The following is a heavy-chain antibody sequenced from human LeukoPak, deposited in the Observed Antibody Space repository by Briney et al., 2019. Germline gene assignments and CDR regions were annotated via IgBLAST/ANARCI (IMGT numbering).Heavy chain of an antibody. Sequence: GGSLRLSCAASGFTFGNYNFIWVRQAPGKGPEWVSYISSSSSAIHYADSVKGRFTISRDNAKNSLYLQMNSLRAEDTAVYYCARADCSSSTCYLRRSWFDPWGQGTLVTVSS. CDR1: GFTFGNYN. V-gene: IGHV3-48*01. D-gene: IGHD2-2*01. J-gene: IGHJ5*02. CDR2: ISSSSSAI. CDR3: ARADCSSSTCYLRRSWFDP.